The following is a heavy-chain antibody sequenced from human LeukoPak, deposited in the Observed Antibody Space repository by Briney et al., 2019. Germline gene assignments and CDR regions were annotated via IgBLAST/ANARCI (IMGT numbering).Heavy chain of an antibody. CDR2: IYYSGST. Sequence: SETLSLTCTVSGGSISNSTYYWGWIRQPPGKGLEWIGSIYYSGSTYYSPALKTRVTISVDTAKNQFSLKLSSVTAADAAVYFCARSATLRPNFDYWGQGTPVTVSS. CDR1: GGSISNSTYY. D-gene: IGHD2-15*01. CDR3: ARSATLRPNFDY. J-gene: IGHJ4*02. V-gene: IGHV4-39*07.